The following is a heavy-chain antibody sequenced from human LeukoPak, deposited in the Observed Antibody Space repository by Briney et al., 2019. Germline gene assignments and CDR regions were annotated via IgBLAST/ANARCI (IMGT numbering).Heavy chain of an antibody. CDR3: ARAALWELLLDFDY. CDR2: ISAYNGNT. CDR1: GYIFTSYG. Sequence: GASVKVSCKASGYIFTSYGISWVRQAPGQGLEWMGWISAYNGNTNYAQKLQGRVTMTTDTSTSTAYMELRSLRSDDTAVYYCARAALWELLLDFDYWGQGTLVTVSS. V-gene: IGHV1-18*01. J-gene: IGHJ4*02. D-gene: IGHD1-26*01.